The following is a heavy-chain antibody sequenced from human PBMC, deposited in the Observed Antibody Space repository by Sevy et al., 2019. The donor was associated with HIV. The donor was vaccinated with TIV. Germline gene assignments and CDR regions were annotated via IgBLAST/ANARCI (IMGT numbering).Heavy chain of an antibody. CDR1: GFTLSNYW. V-gene: IGHV3-7*01. J-gene: IGHJ4*02. D-gene: IGHD3-10*02. CDR3: ASGLFRESYSENY. CDR2: IKEDGSDK. Sequence: GGSLRLSCAASGFTLSNYWMSWVRQAPGKGLEWVANIKEDGSDKYYVDSVKGRFTISRDNAQNSLYLQMNRLRAVATSLYYCASGLFRESYSENYWGQGTVVTVSS.